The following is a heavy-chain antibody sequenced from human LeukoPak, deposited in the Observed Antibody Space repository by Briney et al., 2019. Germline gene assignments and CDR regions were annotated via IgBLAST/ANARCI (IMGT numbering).Heavy chain of an antibody. CDR3: ARLGDFWSGYYTGGSYFDY. CDR2: IYYSGST. V-gene: IGHV4-59*08. J-gene: IGHJ4*02. Sequence: SETLSPTCTVSGGSISSYYWSWIRQPPGKGLEWIGYIYYSGSTNYNPSLKSRVTISVDTSKNQFSLKLSSVTAADTAVYYCARLGDFWSGYYTGGSYFDYWGQGTLVTVSS. D-gene: IGHD3-3*01. CDR1: GGSISSYY.